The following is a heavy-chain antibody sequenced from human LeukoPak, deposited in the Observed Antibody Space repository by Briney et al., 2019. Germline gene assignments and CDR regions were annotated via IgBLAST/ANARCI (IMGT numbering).Heavy chain of an antibody. Sequence: SGPTLVNPTQTLTLTCTFSGFSLSTRGMRVSWIRQPPGKALEWLSRIDWDDDKFYSTSLKTRLTISNETSKNQVVLQITNMNPVDTPTIYCQGFPNDKDYWGQGTLVTVSS. D-gene: IGHD3-9*01. CDR2: IDWDDDK. CDR1: GFSLSTRGMR. CDR3: QGFPNDKDY. J-gene: IGHJ4*02. V-gene: IGHV2-70*04.